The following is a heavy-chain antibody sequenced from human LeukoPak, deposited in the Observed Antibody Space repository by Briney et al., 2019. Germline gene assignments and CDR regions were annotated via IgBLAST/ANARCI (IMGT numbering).Heavy chain of an antibody. D-gene: IGHD4-17*01. Sequence: GGSLRLSCAASGFTFSSYSMNWVRQAPGKGLEWVSSISSSSYIYYADSVKGRFTISRDNAKNSLYLQMNSLRAEDTAVYYCASTVTSYYYYYGMDVWGQGTTVTVSS. CDR2: ISSSSYI. J-gene: IGHJ6*02. CDR3: ASTVTSYYYYYGMDV. V-gene: IGHV3-21*01. CDR1: GFTFSSYS.